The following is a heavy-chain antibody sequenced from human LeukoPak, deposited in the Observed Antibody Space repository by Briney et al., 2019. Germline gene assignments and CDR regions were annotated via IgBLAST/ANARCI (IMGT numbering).Heavy chain of an antibody. V-gene: IGHV3-49*04. Sequence: GGSLRLSCTASGFNFGDKAMSWVRQAPGKGLEWVGFIRSKAYGGTTEYAASVKGRFTISRDNSKNTLYLQMNSLRAEDTAVYYCARDKSIGWLQSLSFNDYWGQGTLVTVSS. CDR1: GFNFGDKA. J-gene: IGHJ4*02. CDR3: ARDKSIGWLQSLSFNDY. CDR2: IRSKAYGGTT. D-gene: IGHD5-24*01.